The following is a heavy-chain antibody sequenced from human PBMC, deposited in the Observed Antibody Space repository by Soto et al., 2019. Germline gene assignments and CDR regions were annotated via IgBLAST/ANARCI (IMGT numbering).Heavy chain of an antibody. CDR1: GFTFSSYG. V-gene: IGHV3-33*01. Sequence: GVSLRLSCSASGFTFSSYGMHWVRQAPGKGLEWVAVIWYDGSNKYYADSVKGRFTISRDNSKNTLYLQMNSLRAEDTAVYYCARERGYCSSTSCYPYYFDYWGQGTLVTVSS. D-gene: IGHD2-2*01. CDR3: ARERGYCSSTSCYPYYFDY. J-gene: IGHJ4*02. CDR2: IWYDGSNK.